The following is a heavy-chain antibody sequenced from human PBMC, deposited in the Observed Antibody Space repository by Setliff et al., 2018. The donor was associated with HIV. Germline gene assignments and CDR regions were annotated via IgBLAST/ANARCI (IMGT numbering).Heavy chain of an antibody. CDR1: GYTFTSYG. D-gene: IGHD3-3*01. J-gene: IGHJ4*02. CDR2: ISAYNGNT. CDR3: AREIRNYDFWSGYWEDHYFDS. V-gene: IGHV1-18*01. Sequence: GASVKVSCKASGYTFTSYGISWVRQAPGQGLEWMGWISAYNGNTNYAQKLQGRVTMTTDTSTSTAYMELRSLRSDDTAVYYCAREIRNYDFWSGYWEDHYFDSWGQGTLVTVSS.